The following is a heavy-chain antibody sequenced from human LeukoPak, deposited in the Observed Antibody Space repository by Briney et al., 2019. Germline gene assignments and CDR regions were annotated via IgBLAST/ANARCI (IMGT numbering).Heavy chain of an antibody. Sequence: PGGSLRLSCTASGFTFGDYAISWVRQAPGKGLEWLGFIRSKDNDGTTAYAASVKGRFTISRDDSKNIAYLQMNSLKTEDTAVYYCTRDPRGSDWYVDYWGQGTLVTVSS. CDR3: TRDPRGSDWYVDY. V-gene: IGHV3-49*04. CDR2: IRSKDNDGTT. J-gene: IGHJ4*02. CDR1: GFTFGDYA. D-gene: IGHD6-19*01.